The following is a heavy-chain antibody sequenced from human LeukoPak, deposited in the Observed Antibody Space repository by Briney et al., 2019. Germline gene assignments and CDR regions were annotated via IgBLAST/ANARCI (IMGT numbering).Heavy chain of an antibody. D-gene: IGHD6-13*01. CDR1: VFTFSTYA. Sequence: GGSLRLSCAASVFTFSTYAMSWVRQAPGKGLQWVSAISGSGGSTYYADSVKGRFTISRDNSKNTLYLQMNSLRAEDTAVYYCAKTYGSSWYGYYSDSWGQGTLVTVSS. V-gene: IGHV3-23*01. CDR3: AKTYGSSWYGYYSDS. CDR2: ISGSGGST. J-gene: IGHJ4*02.